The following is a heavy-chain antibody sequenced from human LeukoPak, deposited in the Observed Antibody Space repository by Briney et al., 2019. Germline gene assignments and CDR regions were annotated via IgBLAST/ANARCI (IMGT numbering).Heavy chain of an antibody. J-gene: IGHJ3*02. V-gene: IGHV4-4*07. Sequence: SETLSLTCTVSGGSITNYYWSWIRQPAGKGLEWIGRIYTRGSTNYNPSLKSRVTMSVDTSKNQFSLKLSSVTAADTAVYYCARGRYCSADICSGGDAFDIWGQGTMVSVSS. D-gene: IGHD2-15*01. CDR3: ARGRYCSADICSGGDAFDI. CDR1: GGSITNYY. CDR2: IYTRGST.